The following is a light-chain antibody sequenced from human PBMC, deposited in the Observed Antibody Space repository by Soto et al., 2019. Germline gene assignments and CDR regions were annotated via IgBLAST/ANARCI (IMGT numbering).Light chain of an antibody. CDR1: QSVTSN. Sequence: EIVMTQSPATLSVSPGERATLSCRASQSVTSNLAWYQQKPGQAPRLLIYGASTRATDSPARFSGSGSGTEFTLTISSLQSEDSAVYYCQQYRNWPLYTFGQGTKLELK. J-gene: IGKJ2*01. CDR3: QQYRNWPLYT. CDR2: GAS. V-gene: IGKV3-15*01.